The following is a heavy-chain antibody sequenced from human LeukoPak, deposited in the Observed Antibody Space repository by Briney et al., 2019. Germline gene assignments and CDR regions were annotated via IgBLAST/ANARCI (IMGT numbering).Heavy chain of an antibody. CDR3: ARDENWGFDY. CDR2: ISKSSGTM. D-gene: IGHD7-27*01. Sequence: GGPLRLSCAASGFTFSSYTMNWVRQAPGKGLEWVSYISKSSGTMSYADSVKGRFTISRDNAKNSLFLQMNSLRDEDTAVYYCARDENWGFDYWGQGTLVTVSS. CDR1: GFTFSSYT. J-gene: IGHJ4*02. V-gene: IGHV3-48*02.